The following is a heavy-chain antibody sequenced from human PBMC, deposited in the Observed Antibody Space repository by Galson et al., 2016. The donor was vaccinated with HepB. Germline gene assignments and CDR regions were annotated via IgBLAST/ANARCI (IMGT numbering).Heavy chain of an antibody. CDR2: IDFSGGDT. J-gene: IGHJ3*02. Sequence: SLRLSCAASGFSFSTYAMNWVRQAPGKGLEWVSGIDFSGGDTFYADSLKGRFTISRDNSKNTPYLQMNSLGAEDTAVYYCAKGSTASSYAFDIWGQGTMVTVSS. CDR1: GFSFSTYA. D-gene: IGHD2-8*02. V-gene: IGHV3-23*01. CDR3: AKGSTASSYAFDI.